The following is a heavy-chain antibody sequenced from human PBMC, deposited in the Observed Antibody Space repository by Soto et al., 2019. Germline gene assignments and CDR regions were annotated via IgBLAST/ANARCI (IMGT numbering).Heavy chain of an antibody. CDR2: IYWDDDK. CDR3: AHRGYYYDSSGYYSAAEYFQH. Sequence: QITLKESGPTLVKPTQTLTLTCTFSGFSLSTSGVGVGWIRQPPGKALEGLALIYWDDDKRYSPSLKSRLTITQDTSKNQVVLTMTNMDPVDTATYYCAHRGYYYDSSGYYSAAEYFQHWGQGTLVTVSS. D-gene: IGHD3-22*01. V-gene: IGHV2-5*02. J-gene: IGHJ1*01. CDR1: GFSLSTSGVG.